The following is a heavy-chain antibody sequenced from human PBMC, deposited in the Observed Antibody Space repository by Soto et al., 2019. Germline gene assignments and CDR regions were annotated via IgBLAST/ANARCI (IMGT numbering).Heavy chain of an antibody. V-gene: IGHV3-9*01. Sequence: EVQLVESGGGLVQPGRFLRLSCAASGFTCDDYAMHWVRQAPGKGLEWVTGISWNSGSIGYADSVKGRLTISRDNAKNSLYLQMNSLRAEHTALYYCAKDIRTLVVTAIFEYWGQGTLVTVSS. CDR2: ISWNSGSI. CDR3: AKDIRTLVVTAIFEY. D-gene: IGHD2-21*02. CDR1: GFTCDDYA. J-gene: IGHJ4*02.